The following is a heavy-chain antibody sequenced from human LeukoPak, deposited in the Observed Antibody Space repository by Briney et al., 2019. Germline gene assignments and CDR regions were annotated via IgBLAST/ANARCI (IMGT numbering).Heavy chain of an antibody. CDR1: GFTFSFYG. J-gene: IGHJ4*02. Sequence: GGSLRLPCAASGFTFSFYGMNWVRQAPGKGLEWVSLIYSDGRTYYADSVKGRFTISRDNSKNTLYLQMNSLRAEDTAVYYCAKDPYYYDSSGHNYFDYWGQGTLVTVSS. CDR3: AKDPYYYDSSGHNYFDY. D-gene: IGHD3-22*01. V-gene: IGHV3-NL1*01. CDR2: IYSDGRT.